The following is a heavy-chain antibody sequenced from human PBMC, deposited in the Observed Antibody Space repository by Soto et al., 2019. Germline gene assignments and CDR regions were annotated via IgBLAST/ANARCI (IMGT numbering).Heavy chain of an antibody. V-gene: IGHV3-7*01. Sequence: GGSLRLSCAASGFTFSSYWMSWVRQAPGKGLEWVANIKQDGSEKYYVDSVKGRFTISRDNAKNSLYLQMNSLRAEDTAVYYCARDFGSGYDPLDYWGQGAPVTVSS. D-gene: IGHD5-12*01. J-gene: IGHJ4*02. CDR1: GFTFSSYW. CDR2: IKQDGSEK. CDR3: ARDFGSGYDPLDY.